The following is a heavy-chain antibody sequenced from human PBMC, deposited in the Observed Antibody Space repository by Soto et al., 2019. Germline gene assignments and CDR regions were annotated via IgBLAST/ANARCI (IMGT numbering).Heavy chain of an antibody. J-gene: IGHJ4*02. CDR3: ARDPLYDSSGYYYLFDY. V-gene: IGHV1-2*02. D-gene: IGHD3-22*01. CDR1: GYTFTGYY. Sequence: ASVKVSCKASGYTFTGYYMHWVRQAPGQGLEWMGWINPNSGGTNYAQKFQGRVTMTRDTPISTAYMELSRLRSDDTAVYYCARDPLYDSSGYYYLFDYWGQGTLVTVSS. CDR2: INPNSGGT.